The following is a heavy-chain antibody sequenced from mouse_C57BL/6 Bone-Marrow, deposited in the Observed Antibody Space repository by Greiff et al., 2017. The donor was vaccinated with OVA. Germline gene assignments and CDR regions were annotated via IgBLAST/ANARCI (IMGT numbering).Heavy chain of an antibody. Sequence: QVQLQQPGAELVKPGASVKLSCKASGYTFTSYWMQWVKQRPGQGLEWIGEIDPSDSYTNYNQKFKGKATLTVDTSSSTAYMQLSSLTSEDSAVYYCARGGYWGPGTTLTVSS. CDR2: IDPSDSYT. CDR3: ARGGY. CDR1: GYTFTSYW. J-gene: IGHJ2*01. V-gene: IGHV1-50*01.